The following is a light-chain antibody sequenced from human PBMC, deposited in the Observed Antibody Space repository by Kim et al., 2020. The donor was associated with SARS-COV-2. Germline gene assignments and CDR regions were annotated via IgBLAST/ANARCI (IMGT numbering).Light chain of an antibody. V-gene: IGLV3-1*01. CDR2: QDS. CDR1: KLGDKY. CDR3: QAWDSSTWV. J-gene: IGLJ3*02. Sequence: SYELTQPPSVSVSPGQTASITCSGDKLGDKYACWYQQKPGQSPVLVIYQDSERPSGIPERFSGSNSGNTATLTISGTQAMDEADYYCQAWDSSTWVFGGGTQLTVL.